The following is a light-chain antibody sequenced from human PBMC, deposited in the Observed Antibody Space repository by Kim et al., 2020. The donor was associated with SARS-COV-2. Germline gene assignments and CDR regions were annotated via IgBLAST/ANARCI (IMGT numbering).Light chain of an antibody. CDR3: QSDDSSLSAYVV. CDR1: SSNIGAGYD. V-gene: IGLV1-40*01. J-gene: IGLJ2*01. CDR2: GNS. Sequence: QSVLTQPPSVSGAPGQRVTISCTGSSSNIGAGYDVHWYQPLPGTAPKLLIYGNSNRPSGVPDRFSGSKSGTSASLAITGLQAEDEADYYCQSDDSSLSAYVVFGGGTQLTVL.